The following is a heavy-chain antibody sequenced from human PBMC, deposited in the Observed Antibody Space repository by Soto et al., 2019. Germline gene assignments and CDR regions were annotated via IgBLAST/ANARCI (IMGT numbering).Heavy chain of an antibody. V-gene: IGHV1-46*01. J-gene: IGHJ4*02. CDR2: INPSGGST. CDR1: GYTFTSYY. Sequence: ASVKVSCKASGYTFTSYYMHWVRQAPGQGLEWMGIINPSGGSTSYAQKFQGRVTMTRDTSTSTVYMELSSLRSEDTAVYYCARDANDYRGNHYFDYWGQGTLVTVSS. D-gene: IGHD4-17*01. CDR3: ARDANDYRGNHYFDY.